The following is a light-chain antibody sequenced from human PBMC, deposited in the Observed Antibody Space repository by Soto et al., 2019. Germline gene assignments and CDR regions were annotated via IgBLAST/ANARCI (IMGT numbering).Light chain of an antibody. J-gene: IGLJ2*01. CDR2: EVS. Sequence: QSALTQPPSVSWSPGQSVTISCTGTSSDVGSYNRVSWYQQPPGTAPKLMIYEVSNRPSGVPDRFSGSKSGNTASLTISGLQAEDEADYYCSSYTSSSTFVVVFGGGTKLTVL. CDR1: SSDVGSYNR. V-gene: IGLV2-18*02. CDR3: SSYTSSSTFVVV.